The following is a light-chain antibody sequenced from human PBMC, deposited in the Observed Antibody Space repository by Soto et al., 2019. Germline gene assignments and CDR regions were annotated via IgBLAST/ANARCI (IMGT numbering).Light chain of an antibody. CDR2: DVS. CDR1: SSDVGAYNY. J-gene: IGLJ1*01. V-gene: IGLV2-14*01. CDR3: SSYTSDITYV. Sequence: SALTQPASVSGSPGQSITISCTGASSDVGAYNYVSWYQQHPGKAPKLMIYDVSGRPSGISSRFSGSKSGNTASLTISGLQAEDEADYYCSSYTSDITYVFGTGTKLTVL.